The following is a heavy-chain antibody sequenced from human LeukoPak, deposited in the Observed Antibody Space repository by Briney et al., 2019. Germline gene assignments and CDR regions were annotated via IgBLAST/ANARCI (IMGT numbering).Heavy chain of an antibody. CDR3: ARDPILSGYDF. CDR1: GFTFSSYA. D-gene: IGHD5-12*01. CDR2: ISGIGDIT. J-gene: IGHJ4*02. Sequence: GGSLRLSCAASGFTFSSYAMSWVRQAPGKGLEWVSAISGIGDITYYADSVKGRFTISRDNAKNTLYLQMNSLRADDTAVYYCARDPILSGYDFWGQGTLVTVSS. V-gene: IGHV3-23*01.